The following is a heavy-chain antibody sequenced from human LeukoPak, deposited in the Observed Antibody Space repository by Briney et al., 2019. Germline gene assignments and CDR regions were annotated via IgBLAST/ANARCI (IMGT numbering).Heavy chain of an antibody. J-gene: IGHJ6*02. V-gene: IGHV3-74*01. D-gene: IGHD1-14*01. CDR3: ARGPGNYYGWDV. CDR1: GFTFGNYW. CDR2: IKTDGSST. Sequence: PGGSLRLSCAASGFTFGNYWMHWVRQPPGKGLVWVSRIKTDGSSTDYADSVTGRFTISRDNAKNTLYLQMNSLRAEDTAVYYCARGPGNYYGWDVWGQGTPVTVSS.